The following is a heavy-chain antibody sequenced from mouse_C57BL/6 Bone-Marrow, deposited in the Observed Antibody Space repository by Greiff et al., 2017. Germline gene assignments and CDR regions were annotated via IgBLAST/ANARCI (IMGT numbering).Heavy chain of an antibody. CDR2: IDPSDRET. CDR3: AGDWYFDV. CDR1: GYTFTSYW. V-gene: IGHV1-52*01. Sequence: QVQLQQPGAELVRPGSSVKLSCKASGYTFTSYWMHWVKQRPRQGLEWIGNIDPSDRETHYNQKFKDKDTLTVDKSSSTAYMPLSSLTSEDSAVYYCAGDWYFDVWGTGTTVTVSS. J-gene: IGHJ1*03.